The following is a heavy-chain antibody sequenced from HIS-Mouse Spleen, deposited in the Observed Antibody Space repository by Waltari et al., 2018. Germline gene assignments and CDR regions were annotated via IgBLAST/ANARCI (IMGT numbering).Heavy chain of an antibody. CDR3: ANGLELLGYYYYGMDV. CDR2: IIPSFGTA. J-gene: IGHJ6*02. CDR1: GGTFSSYA. Sequence: QVQLVQSGAEVKKPGSSVKVSCKASGGTFSSYAISWVRQAPGQGLEWMGGIIPSFGTANYAQKLQGRVTITADESTSTAYMELSSLRSEDTAVYYCANGLELLGYYYYGMDVWGQGTTVTVSS. V-gene: IGHV1-69*01. D-gene: IGHD1-26*01.